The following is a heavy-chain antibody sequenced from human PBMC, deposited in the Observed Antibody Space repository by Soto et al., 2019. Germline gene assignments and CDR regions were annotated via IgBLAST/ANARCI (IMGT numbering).Heavy chain of an antibody. J-gene: IGHJ4*02. V-gene: IGHV3-23*01. CDR2: LTGGGGIT. CDR3: ARQTFSDKNY. Sequence: EVQLLESGGGLVQPGGSLRLSCAASGFTFSSYDMSWVRQAPGKGLEWVSGLTGGGGITYYADSVRGRFTISRDNSKNTLYLQMNSLRVDDTAIYSCARQTFSDKNYWGQGTLVSVSS. CDR1: GFTFSSYD. D-gene: IGHD3-16*01.